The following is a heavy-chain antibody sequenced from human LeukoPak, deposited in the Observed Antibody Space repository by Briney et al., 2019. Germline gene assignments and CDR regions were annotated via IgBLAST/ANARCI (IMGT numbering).Heavy chain of an antibody. CDR3: ARLPRDYYDSSGYPYYFDY. CDR2: IYYTGST. D-gene: IGHD3-22*01. J-gene: IGHJ4*02. V-gene: IGHV4-59*01. CDR1: GGSIDSYY. Sequence: SETLSLTCTVSGGSIDSYYWSWIRQPPGKGLEWIGYIYYTGSTEYHPSLKSRVTISLDTSKNQFSLKLTSVTAADTAVYYCARLPRDYYDSSGYPYYFDYWGQGTLVTVSS.